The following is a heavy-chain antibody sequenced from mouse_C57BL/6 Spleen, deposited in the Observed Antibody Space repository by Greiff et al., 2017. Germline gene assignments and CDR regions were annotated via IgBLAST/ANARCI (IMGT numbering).Heavy chain of an antibody. CDR2: ISYDGSN. CDR3: ARAGAYYDYDGY. D-gene: IGHD2-4*01. CDR1: GYSITSGYY. J-gene: IGHJ2*01. V-gene: IGHV3-6*01. Sequence: EVQLQQSGPGLVKPSQSLSLTCSVTGYSITSGYYWNWIRQFPGNKLEWMGYISYDGSNNYNPSLKNRISITRDTSKNQFFLKLNSVTTEDTATYYCARAGAYYDYDGYWGQGTTLTVSS.